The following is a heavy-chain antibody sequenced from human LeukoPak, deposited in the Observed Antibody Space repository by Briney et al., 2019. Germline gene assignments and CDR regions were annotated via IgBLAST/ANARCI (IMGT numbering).Heavy chain of an antibody. Sequence: SETLSLTCTVSGGSISSYYWSWIRQPPGKGLEWIGYIYYSGSTNYNPSLKNRVTISVDTSKNQFSLKLSSVTAVDTAVYYCAREGWRYCSGGSCYSQYFQHWGQGTLVTVSS. CDR1: GGSISSYY. CDR2: IYYSGST. CDR3: AREGWRYCSGGSCYSQYFQH. D-gene: IGHD2-15*01. J-gene: IGHJ1*01. V-gene: IGHV4-59*01.